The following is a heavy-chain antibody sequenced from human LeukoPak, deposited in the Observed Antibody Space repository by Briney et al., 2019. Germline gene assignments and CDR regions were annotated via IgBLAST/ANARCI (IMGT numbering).Heavy chain of an antibody. V-gene: IGHV4-59*01. Sequence: SETLSLTCTVSGGSISSYYWSWIRQPPGKGLEWIGYIYYSGSTNYNPSLKSRVTISVDTSKNQFSLKLSSVTAADTAVYYCARGSDSSGYLFDYWGQGTLVTVSS. J-gene: IGHJ4*02. CDR1: GGSISSYY. CDR3: ARGSDSSGYLFDY. D-gene: IGHD3-22*01. CDR2: IYYSGST.